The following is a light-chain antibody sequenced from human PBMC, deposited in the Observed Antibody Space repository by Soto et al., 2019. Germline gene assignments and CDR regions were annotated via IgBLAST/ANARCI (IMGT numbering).Light chain of an antibody. J-gene: IGLJ2*01. CDR1: SSDVGGYNY. Sequence: QSVLTQPASVSGSPGQSITISCTGTSSDVGGYNYVSWYQQHPGKAPKFMIYDVSNRPSGVSNRFSGSKSGNTASLTISGLQAEDEADYYCSSYTSSSTLVLGGGTKLTVL. CDR3: SSYTSSSTLV. CDR2: DVS. V-gene: IGLV2-14*01.